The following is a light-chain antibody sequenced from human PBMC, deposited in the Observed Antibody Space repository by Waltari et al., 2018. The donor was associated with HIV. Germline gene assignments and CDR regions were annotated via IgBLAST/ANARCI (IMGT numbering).Light chain of an antibody. Sequence: SYVLTQPPSVSVAPGETARIICGGNNIGRQNVHWYQQKPGQAPVLVIYYDKDRPSGFPDRCSGSNLGNTATLAISTVEAGDEGDYYCQVWDSDTDHAVFGGGTKLTVL. CDR2: YDK. CDR3: QVWDSDTDHAV. V-gene: IGLV3-21*04. J-gene: IGLJ3*02. CDR1: NIGRQN.